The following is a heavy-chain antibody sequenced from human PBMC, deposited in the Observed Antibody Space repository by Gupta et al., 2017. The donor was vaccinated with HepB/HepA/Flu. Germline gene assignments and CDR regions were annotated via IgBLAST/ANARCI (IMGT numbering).Heavy chain of an antibody. CDR3: AKGYGLYCSGGSCYVDY. J-gene: IGHJ4*02. D-gene: IGHD2-15*01. V-gene: IGHV3-23*01. Sequence: EVQLLESGGGSVQPGGSLRLSCAASGFTFSSSAMRWVRQAPGKGLEWVSGISGSGGGTYYADSVKGRFTISRDNSKNTLYLQMNSLRAEDTAVYYCAKGYGLYCSGGSCYVDYWGQGTLVTVSS. CDR1: GFTFSSSA. CDR2: ISGSGGGT.